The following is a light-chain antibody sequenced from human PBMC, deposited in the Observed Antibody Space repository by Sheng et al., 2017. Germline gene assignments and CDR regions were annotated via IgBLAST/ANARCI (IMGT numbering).Light chain of an antibody. CDR3: QQYAVFPPYT. CDR1: QDISNY. Sequence: DIQMTQSPSSLSASVGDRVTITCQASQDISNYLNWYQQKPGKAPKLLIYDASNLETGVPSRFSGSGSGTDFTFTISSLQPEDFATYYCQQYAVFPPYTFGQGTNLEMK. CDR2: DAS. V-gene: IGKV1-33*01. J-gene: IGKJ2*01.